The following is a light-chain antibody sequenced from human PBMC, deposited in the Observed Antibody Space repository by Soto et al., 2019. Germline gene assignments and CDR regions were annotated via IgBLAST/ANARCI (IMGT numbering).Light chain of an antibody. CDR3: QQHGSSPIT. CDR2: DAS. J-gene: IGKJ5*01. V-gene: IGKV3-20*01. CDR1: QSVSSF. Sequence: EIVLTQSPGTLSLSPGERATLSCRASQSVSSFLAWYQQKPGQAPSLLIYDASNRATGIPARFSGSGSGTDFTLTISRLEPEYFAVYYCQQHGSSPITFGQGTRLEIK.